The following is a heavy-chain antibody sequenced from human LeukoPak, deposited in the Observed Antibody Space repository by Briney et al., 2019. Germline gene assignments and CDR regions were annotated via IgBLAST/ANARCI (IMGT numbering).Heavy chain of an antibody. Sequence: PSETLSLTCDVSGGSISSTNWRSWVRQPPGQGLEWIGEISLTGETNYNPSLNGRVTMSLDKSRNQLSLKLTSVTAADTAIYYCSRESGAFCPFGYWGQGTLVIVPP. CDR3: SRESGAFCPFGY. J-gene: IGHJ4*02. D-gene: IGHD1-26*01. CDR2: ISLTGET. CDR1: GGSISSTNW. V-gene: IGHV4-4*02.